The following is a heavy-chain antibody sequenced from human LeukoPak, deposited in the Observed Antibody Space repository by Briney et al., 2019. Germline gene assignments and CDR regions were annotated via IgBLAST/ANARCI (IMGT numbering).Heavy chain of an antibody. D-gene: IGHD6-13*01. V-gene: IGHV3-23*01. CDR1: GFTFSILD. J-gene: IGHJ4*02. CDR3: VKDGLYSSSWYDFDY. CDR2: ISGNGGRT. Sequence: GGSLRLSCAASGFTFSILDMSWVRQAPGKGLEWVSAISGNGGRTYYADSVKGRFTISRDNSKNTLYLQMNSLRAEDTAVYYCVKDGLYSSSWYDFDYWGQGTLVTVSS.